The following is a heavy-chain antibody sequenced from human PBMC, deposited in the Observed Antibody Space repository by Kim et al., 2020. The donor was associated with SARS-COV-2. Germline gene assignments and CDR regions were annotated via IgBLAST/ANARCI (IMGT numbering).Heavy chain of an antibody. Sequence: SVKVSCKASGGTFSSYAISWVRQAPGQGLEWMGGIIPIFGTANYAQKFQGRVTFTADESTSTAYMELSSLRSEDTAVYYCARAEYSNFDLYGYYYYYGMDVWGQGTTVTVSS. CDR2: IIPIFGTA. D-gene: IGHD4-4*01. CDR1: GGTFSSYA. V-gene: IGHV1-69*13. J-gene: IGHJ6*02. CDR3: ARAEYSNFDLYGYYYYYGMDV.